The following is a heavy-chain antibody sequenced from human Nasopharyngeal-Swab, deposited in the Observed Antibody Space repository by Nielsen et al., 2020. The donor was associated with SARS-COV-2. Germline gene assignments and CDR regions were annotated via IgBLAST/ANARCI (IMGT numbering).Heavy chain of an antibody. CDR2: IYYSGST. D-gene: IGHD6-13*01. Sequence: SETLSLTCTVSGGSISSGGYYWSWIRQHPGKGLEWIGYIYYSGSTYYNPSPKSRVTISVDTSKNQFSLKLSSVTAADTAVYYCAREGIAAAGTFDYYYYYMDVWGKGTTVTVSS. J-gene: IGHJ6*03. CDR1: GGSISSGGYY. V-gene: IGHV4-31*03. CDR3: AREGIAAAGTFDYYYYYMDV.